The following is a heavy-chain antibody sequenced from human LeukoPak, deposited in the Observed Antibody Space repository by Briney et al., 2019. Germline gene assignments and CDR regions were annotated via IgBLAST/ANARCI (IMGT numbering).Heavy chain of an antibody. CDR2: IIPILGIA. Sequence: SVKVSCKASGGTFSSYTISWVRQAPGQGREWMGRIIPILGIANYTQKFQGRVTITADKSTSTAYMELSSLRSEDTAVYYCARADFWSGYYLSRFDYWGQGTLVTVSS. D-gene: IGHD3-3*01. CDR1: GGTFSSYT. CDR3: ARADFWSGYYLSRFDY. J-gene: IGHJ4*02. V-gene: IGHV1-69*02.